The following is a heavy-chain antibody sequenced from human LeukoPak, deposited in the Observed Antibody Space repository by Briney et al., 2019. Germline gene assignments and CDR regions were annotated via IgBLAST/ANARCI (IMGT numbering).Heavy chain of an antibody. CDR3: TRDYGSGSPPGN. V-gene: IGHV3-49*04. Sequence: GGSLRLSCTASGFTFGDYAMSWVRRAPGKGLEWVGFIRSKAYGGTTEYAASVKGRFTISRDDSKSIAYLQMNSLKTEDTAVYYCTRDYGSGSPPGNWGQGTLVTVSS. CDR2: IRSKAYGGTT. J-gene: IGHJ4*02. CDR1: GFTFGDYA. D-gene: IGHD3-10*01.